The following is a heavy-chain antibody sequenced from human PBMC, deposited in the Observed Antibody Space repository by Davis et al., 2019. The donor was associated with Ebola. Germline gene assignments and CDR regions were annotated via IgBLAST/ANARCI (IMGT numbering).Heavy chain of an antibody. J-gene: IGHJ4*02. CDR2: IYPGDSDT. D-gene: IGHD3-22*01. CDR1: GYSFTSYW. Sequence: PGGSLRLSCKGSGYSFTSYWIGWVRQMPGKGLEWMGIIYPGDSDTSYSPSFQGQVTISADKSISTAYLQWSSLKASDTAMYYCARRSYYYDSSGYYYQNYFDYWGQGTLVTVSS. CDR3: ARRSYYYDSSGYYYQNYFDY. V-gene: IGHV5-51*01.